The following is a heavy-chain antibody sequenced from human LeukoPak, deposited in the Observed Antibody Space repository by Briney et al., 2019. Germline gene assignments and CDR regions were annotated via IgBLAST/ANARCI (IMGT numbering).Heavy chain of an antibody. D-gene: IGHD6-19*01. CDR2: INPNSGGT. J-gene: IGHJ6*03. CDR3: ARDQGSSGLRPTTGYYYMDV. Sequence: GASVKVSCKASGYTFTGYYTHWVRQAPGQGLEWMGWINPNSGGTNYAQKFQGRVTMTRDTSISTAYMELSRLRSDDTAVYYCARDQGSSGLRPTTGYYYMDVWGKGTTVTVSS. V-gene: IGHV1-2*02. CDR1: GYTFTGYY.